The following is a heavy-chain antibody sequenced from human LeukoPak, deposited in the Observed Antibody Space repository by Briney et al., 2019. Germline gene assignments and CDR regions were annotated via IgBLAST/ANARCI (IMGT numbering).Heavy chain of an antibody. V-gene: IGHV3-30*04. CDR3: AGRYCSGGSCSPGDY. CDR1: GFTFSSYA. CDR2: ISYDGSNK. D-gene: IGHD2-15*01. J-gene: IGHJ4*02. Sequence: GGSLRLSCAASGFTFSSYAMHWVRQAPGKGLEWVAVISYDGSNKYYADSVKGRFTISRDNSKNTLYLQMNSLRAEDTAVYYCAGRYCSGGSCSPGDYWGQGTLVTVSS.